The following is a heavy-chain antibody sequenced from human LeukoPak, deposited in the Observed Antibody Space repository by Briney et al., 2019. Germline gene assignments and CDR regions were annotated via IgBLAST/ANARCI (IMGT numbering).Heavy chain of an antibody. D-gene: IGHD2-15*01. V-gene: IGHV4-61*02. CDR1: GGSISSGSYY. CDR2: IYTSGST. Sequence: SETLSLTCTVSGGSISSGSYYWSWIRQPAGKGLEWIGRIYTSGSTNYNPSLKSRVTISVDTSKDQFSLKLSSVTAADTAVYYCARDDCSGGSCYSWFDPWGQGTLVTVSS. CDR3: ARDDCSGGSCYSWFDP. J-gene: IGHJ5*02.